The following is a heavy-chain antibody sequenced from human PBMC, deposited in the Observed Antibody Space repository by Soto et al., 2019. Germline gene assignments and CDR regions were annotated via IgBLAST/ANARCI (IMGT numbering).Heavy chain of an antibody. CDR1: GFTLRGRW. CDR2: IDNAGTDS. D-gene: IGHD3-10*01. J-gene: IGHJ6*04. CDR3: ARGWFGPDV. V-gene: IGHV3-74*01. Sequence: EVQLVESGGGLVQPGGSLRLSCAASGFTLRGRWMHWVRQAPGKGLVWVSGIDNAGTDSTYADSVKGRFTSSRDNAKNMLYLPMNSLRVEDTAVYYCARGWFGPDVWGKGTTVTVSS.